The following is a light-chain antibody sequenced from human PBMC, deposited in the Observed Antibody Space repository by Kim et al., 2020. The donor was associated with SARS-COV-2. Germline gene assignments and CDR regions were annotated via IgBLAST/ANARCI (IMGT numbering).Light chain of an antibody. CDR1: QGIDFA. CDR3: HQSGGLPYT. CDR2: YAS. Sequence: EIVLTQSPEFQSVTPKEKVTITCRASQGIDFALHWYQQKPDQPPELLIKYASQSISGVPSRFSGRGSGTDFTLTINGLEAEDAATYYCHQSGGLPYTFGQGTKLEIK. V-gene: IGKV6-21*02. J-gene: IGKJ2*01.